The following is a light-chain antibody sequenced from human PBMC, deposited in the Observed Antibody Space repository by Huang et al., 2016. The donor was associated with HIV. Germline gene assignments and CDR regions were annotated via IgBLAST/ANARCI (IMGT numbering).Light chain of an antibody. V-gene: IGKV1-39*01. J-gene: IGKJ1*01. CDR3: QQTYTGVT. CDR1: QSINTY. Sequence: DIQMTQSPSSLSASVGDRVTITCRASQSINTYLNWFQQKPGKAPKVLISAASTLQSGVPSWFSGGGSGTHFTLTITSLQPEDFATYYCQQTYTGVTFGQGTKVEIK. CDR2: AAS.